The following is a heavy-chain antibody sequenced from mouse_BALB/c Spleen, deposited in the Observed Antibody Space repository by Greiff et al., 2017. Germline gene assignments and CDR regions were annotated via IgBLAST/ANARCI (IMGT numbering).Heavy chain of an antibody. CDR2: IDTSDSYT. Sequence: QVQLQQPGAELVMPGASVKMSCKASGYTFTDYWMHWVKQRPGQGLEWIGAIDTSDSYTSYNQKFKGKATLTVDESSSTAYMQLSSLTSEDSAVYYCAGGNHVGRYFDYWGQGTTLTVSS. D-gene: IGHD2-1*01. CDR1: GYTFTDYW. CDR3: AGGNHVGRYFDY. J-gene: IGHJ2*01. V-gene: IGHV1-69*01.